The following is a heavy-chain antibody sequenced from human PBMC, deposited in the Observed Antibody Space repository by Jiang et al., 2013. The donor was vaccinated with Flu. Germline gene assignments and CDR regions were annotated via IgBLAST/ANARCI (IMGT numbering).Heavy chain of an antibody. Sequence: HWFRHTPRKGLEWVAFIRYDGSNKFYADSVKGRFTISRDNSKNTLHLQMNSLRAEDTALYYCAKDIGAHYFGLGSYRNIPYYYYGMDVWGQGTTVTVSS. CDR2: IRYDGSNK. CDR3: AKDIGAHYFGLGSYRNIPYYYYGMDV. J-gene: IGHJ6*02. D-gene: IGHD3-10*01. V-gene: IGHV3-30*02.